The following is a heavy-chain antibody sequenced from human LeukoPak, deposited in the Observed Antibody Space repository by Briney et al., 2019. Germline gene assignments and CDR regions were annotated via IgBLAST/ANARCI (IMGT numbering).Heavy chain of an antibody. CDR3: ARQVATKGEWAFDI. V-gene: IGHV4-59*08. CDR2: IYYSGST. CDR1: GGSISSYY. Sequence: SETLSLTCTVSGGSISSYYWSWIRQPPGKGLEWIGYIYYSGSTNYNPSLKSRVTISLDTSKNQFSLKLSSVTAADTAVYYCARQVATKGEWAFDIWGQGTMVTASS. J-gene: IGHJ3*02. D-gene: IGHD5-12*01.